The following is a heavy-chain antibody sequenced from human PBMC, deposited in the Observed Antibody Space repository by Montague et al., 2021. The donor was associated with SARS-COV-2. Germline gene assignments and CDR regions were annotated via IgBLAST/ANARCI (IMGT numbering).Heavy chain of an antibody. CDR1: GGSISSSSYY. V-gene: IGHV4-39*01. D-gene: IGHD1-20*01. CDR3: ARRVTGTAVHYYYYGMDV. Sequence: SETLSLTCTVSGGSISSSSYYWGWIRQPPVKGLEWIGSIYYSGSTYYNPSLKSRVTISVDTSKNQFSLKLSSVTAADTAVYYCARRVTGTAVHYYYYGMDVWGQGTTVTVSS. CDR2: IYYSGST. J-gene: IGHJ6*02.